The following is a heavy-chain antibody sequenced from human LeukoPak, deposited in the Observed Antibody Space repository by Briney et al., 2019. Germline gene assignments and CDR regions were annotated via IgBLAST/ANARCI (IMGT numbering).Heavy chain of an antibody. D-gene: IGHD3-3*01. J-gene: IGHJ4*02. V-gene: IGHV3-21*01. CDR3: ARAPDDYDFWSGYYTTWRYFDY. CDR2: ISSSSSYI. Sequence: GGSLRLSCAASRFTFSSYSMNWVRQAPGKGLEWVSSISSSSSYIYYADSVKGRFTISRDNAKNSLYLQMNSLRAEDTAVYYCARAPDDYDFWSGYYTTWRYFDYWGQGTLVTVSS. CDR1: RFTFSSYS.